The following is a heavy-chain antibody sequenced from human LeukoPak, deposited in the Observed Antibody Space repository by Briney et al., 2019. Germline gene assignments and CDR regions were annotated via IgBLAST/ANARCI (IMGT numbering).Heavy chain of an antibody. D-gene: IGHD3-9*01. Sequence: SVKVSCKASGFTFTSSAMQWVRQARGQRLEWIGWIVVGSGNTNYAQKFQERVTIIRDMSTSTAYMELSSLRSEDTAVYYCVRGADTGYSSDSWGQGTLVTVSS. V-gene: IGHV1-58*02. J-gene: IGHJ4*02. CDR3: VRGADTGYSSDS. CDR2: IVVGSGNT. CDR1: GFTFTSSA.